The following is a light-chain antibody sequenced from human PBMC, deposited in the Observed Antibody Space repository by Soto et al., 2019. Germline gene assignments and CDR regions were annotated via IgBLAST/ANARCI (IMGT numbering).Light chain of an antibody. CDR1: QSVSSY. V-gene: IGKV3-11*01. J-gene: IGKJ4*01. CDR3: RTRSTWPPVS. CDR2: DAS. Sequence: GLTKSPATVSLTPGERATLSCRASQSVSSYLAWYQQKPGQAPRLLIYDASNRATGIPARFSGSGSGTDFTLTISSLEPEDFGVYYCRTRSTWPPVSFAGGGKV.